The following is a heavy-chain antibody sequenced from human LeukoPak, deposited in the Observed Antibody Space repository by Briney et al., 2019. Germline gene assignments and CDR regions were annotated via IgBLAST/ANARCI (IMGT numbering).Heavy chain of an antibody. CDR3: ARDKNGVFDI. Sequence: GGSLRLSFAASGFTFSDSYMSWIRQVPGKGLEWVSSISSGSTYIYNADFVQGRFTISRDNAKNSLFLLVNSLRAEDTAVYYCARDKNGVFDIWGQGTMVTVSS. CDR1: GFTFSDSY. V-gene: IGHV3-11*04. J-gene: IGHJ3*02. D-gene: IGHD3-3*01. CDR2: ISSGSTYI.